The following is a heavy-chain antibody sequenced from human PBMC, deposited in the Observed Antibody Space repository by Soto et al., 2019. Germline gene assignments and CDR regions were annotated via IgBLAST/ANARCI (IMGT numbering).Heavy chain of an antibody. Sequence: GGSLRLSCAASGFTFSSYAMSWVRRAPGKGLEWVSVISGSGGSTYYADSVKGRFTISRDNTKNTLYLQMDSLRAEDTAVYYCAKARGSSTPAAGSNWGQGTLHIIS. CDR2: ISGSGGST. D-gene: IGHD3-16*01. CDR1: GFTFSSYA. J-gene: IGHJ4*02. V-gene: IGHV3-23*01. CDR3: AKARGSSTPAAGSN.